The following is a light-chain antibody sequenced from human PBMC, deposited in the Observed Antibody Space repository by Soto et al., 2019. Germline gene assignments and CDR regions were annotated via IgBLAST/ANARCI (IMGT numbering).Light chain of an antibody. CDR3: AAWDDSLSGQV. CDR2: NNN. V-gene: IGLV1-47*02. CDR1: SSNIGSNY. J-gene: IGLJ3*02. Sequence: QSALTQPASVSGSPGQSITISCSGSSSNIGSNYVYWYQQIPGTAPKLLIFNNNQRPSGVPDRFSGSKSGTSASLAISGLRSGDEADYHCAAWDDSLSGQVFGGGTKLTVL.